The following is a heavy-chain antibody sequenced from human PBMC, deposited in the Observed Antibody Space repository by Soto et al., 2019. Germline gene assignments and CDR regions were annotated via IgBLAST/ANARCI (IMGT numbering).Heavy chain of an antibody. CDR2: IFSTDEK. Sequence: HVTLKESGPVLVKPTETLTLTCTVSGFSLSNGKVGVSWIRQPPGKALEWLAHIFSTDEKSYRTSLKSRLTIYADTSKSQVVLTMTNVDPVDTPTYYCARIFFGRSVAGGYFYMDVWGKGTTVTVSS. J-gene: IGHJ6*03. D-gene: IGHD6-19*01. CDR1: GFSLSNGKVG. CDR3: ARIFFGRSVAGGYFYMDV. V-gene: IGHV2-26*01.